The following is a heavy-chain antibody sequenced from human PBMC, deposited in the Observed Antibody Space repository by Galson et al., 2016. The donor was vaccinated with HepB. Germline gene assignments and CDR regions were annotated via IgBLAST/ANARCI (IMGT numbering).Heavy chain of an antibody. V-gene: IGHV2-5*02. J-gene: IGHJ4*02. Sequence: PALVKPTQTLTLTCTFSGISLSTVGEGVGWIRQPPGKALEWLAVIYWDDDQRYSPSLENRLTVNKDTYKNQVVLTLTNMDPMDTATYSCARTVNDDTDAYYCLFDHWGQGTLVAVSS. CDR2: IYWDDDQ. D-gene: IGHD3-16*01. CDR1: GISLSTVGEG. CDR3: ARTVNDDTDAYYCLFDH.